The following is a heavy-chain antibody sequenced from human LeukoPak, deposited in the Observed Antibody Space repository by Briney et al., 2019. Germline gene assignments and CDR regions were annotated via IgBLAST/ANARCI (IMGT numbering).Heavy chain of an antibody. CDR3: AKVLGAAAAPFDY. J-gene: IGHJ4*02. D-gene: IGHD6-13*01. Sequence: GGSLRLSCAASGFTFSNYAMSWVRQAPGKGLEWVSAISGSGGSTYYADSVKGRFTISRDNSKNTPYLQMNSLRAEDTAVYYCAKVLGAAAAPFDYWGQGTLVTVSS. CDR2: ISGSGGST. CDR1: GFTFSNYA. V-gene: IGHV3-23*01.